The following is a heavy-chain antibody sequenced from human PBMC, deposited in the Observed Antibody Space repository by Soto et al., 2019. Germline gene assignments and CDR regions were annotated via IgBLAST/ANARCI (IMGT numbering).Heavy chain of an antibody. V-gene: IGHV4-39*01. Sequence: QLQLQESGPGLVKPSETLSLTCTVSGGSISSFNYFWGWIRQPPGKGLEWIGSLYYSGNTYYTPSLQSRVTISVDTSKKQCTLPLRSVTAADTAVYYCARGGGSTFNWFDPWGQGTLVTVSP. CDR2: LYYSGNT. CDR3: ARGGGSTFNWFDP. D-gene: IGHD2-15*01. J-gene: IGHJ5*02. CDR1: GGSISSFNYF.